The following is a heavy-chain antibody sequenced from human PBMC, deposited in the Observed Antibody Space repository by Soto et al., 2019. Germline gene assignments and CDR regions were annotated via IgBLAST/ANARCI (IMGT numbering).Heavy chain of an antibody. J-gene: IGHJ6*02. D-gene: IGHD5-12*01. CDR1: GGSIRSYY. V-gene: IGHV4-59*01. CDR3: ARDPVERATPYYYGMDV. CDR2: IYYSGST. Sequence: SETLSLTCTVSGGSIRSYYCSWIRQPPGKGLEWIGYIYYSGSTNYNPSLKSRVTISVDTSKNQFSLKLKSVTAADTAVYYCARDPVERATPYYYGMDVWGQGTTVTVS.